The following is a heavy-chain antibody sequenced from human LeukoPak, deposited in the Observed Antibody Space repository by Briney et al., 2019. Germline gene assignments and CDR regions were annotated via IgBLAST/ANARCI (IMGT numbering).Heavy chain of an antibody. CDR1: GGSFSGYY. D-gene: IGHD3-22*01. Sequence: SETLSLTCAVYGGSFSGYYWSWIRQPPGKGLEWIGEINHSGSTNYNPSLKSRVTISVDTSKNQFSLKLSSVTAADTAVYYCARTEGDSGYYPSDYWGQGTLVTVSS. CDR2: INHSGST. J-gene: IGHJ4*02. V-gene: IGHV4-34*01. CDR3: ARTEGDSGYYPSDY.